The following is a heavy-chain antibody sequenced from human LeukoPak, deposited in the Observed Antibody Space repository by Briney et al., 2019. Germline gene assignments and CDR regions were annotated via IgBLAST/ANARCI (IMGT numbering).Heavy chain of an antibody. CDR2: IYPGDSDT. CDR3: ARSLVAGTPGAFAI. Sequence: GESLKISCRGSGYNFANYWIAWVRQMPGKGLEWMGIIYPGDSDTRYSPSFQGQVTISADKSISTAYLQWSSLKASDTAMYYCARSLVAGTPGAFAIWGQRAMVTVSS. D-gene: IGHD6-19*01. CDR1: GYNFANYW. J-gene: IGHJ3*02. V-gene: IGHV5-51*01.